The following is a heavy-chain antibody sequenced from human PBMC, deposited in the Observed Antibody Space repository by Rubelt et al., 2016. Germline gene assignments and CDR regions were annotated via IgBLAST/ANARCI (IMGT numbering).Heavy chain of an antibody. J-gene: IGHJ4*02. CDR2: INAGNGNT. Sequence: QVQLVQSGAEVKKPGASVKVSCKASGYTFTSYAMHWVRQAPGQRLEWMGWINAGNGNTKYSQKFQGRVTITRETYASTAYMELSSLRSEDTAVYYCARAQRIRLLMVYAPTFDYWGQGTLVTVSS. V-gene: IGHV1-3*01. D-gene: IGHD2-8*01. CDR3: ARAQRIRLLMVYAPTFDY. CDR1: GYTFTSYA.